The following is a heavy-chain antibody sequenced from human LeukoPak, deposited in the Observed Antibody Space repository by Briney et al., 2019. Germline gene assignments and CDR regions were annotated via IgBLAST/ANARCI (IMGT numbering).Heavy chain of an antibody. J-gene: IGHJ5*02. Sequence: SETLSLTCTVSGGSISRTTYYWGWIRQPPGKGLEWIGSIYYSGSTYYNPSLKSRVTISVDTSKNQFSLKLSSVTAADTAVYYCARRWAAYCSGGSCYGGGKNWFDPWGQGTLVTVSS. V-gene: IGHV4-39*01. CDR2: IYYSGST. CDR1: GGSISRTTYY. D-gene: IGHD2-15*01. CDR3: ARRWAAYCSGGSCYGGGKNWFDP.